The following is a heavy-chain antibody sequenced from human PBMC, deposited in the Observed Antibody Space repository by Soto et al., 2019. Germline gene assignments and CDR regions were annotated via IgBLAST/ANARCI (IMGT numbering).Heavy chain of an antibody. Sequence: GGSLRLSCAASGFTVSINYMNWVRQAPGKGLDWVSVIYDGGSTYYADSVKGRFTISRDNSKNTLYLQMNSLRAEDTAVYSCAGGAQYPVGPYTYYGMEVWGQGPRSPSP. CDR3: AGGAQYPVGPYTYYGMEV. CDR1: GFTVSINY. CDR2: IYDGGST. V-gene: IGHV3-53*01. D-gene: IGHD2-2*01. J-gene: IGHJ6*02.